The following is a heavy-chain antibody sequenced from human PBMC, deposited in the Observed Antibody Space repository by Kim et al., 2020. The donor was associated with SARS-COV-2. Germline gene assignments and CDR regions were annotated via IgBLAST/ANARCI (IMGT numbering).Heavy chain of an antibody. J-gene: IGHJ5*02. CDR1: GGSISSSSYY. D-gene: IGHD2-21*01. V-gene: IGHV4-39*01. CDR3: ARGSGIPFDP. CDR2: IYYSGGT. Sequence: SETLSITCTVSGGSISSSSYYWGWIRQPPGKGLEWIGSIYYSGGTYYNPSLKSRVTISVDTSKNQFSLKLSSVTAADTAVYYCARGSGIPFDPWGQGTLVTVSS.